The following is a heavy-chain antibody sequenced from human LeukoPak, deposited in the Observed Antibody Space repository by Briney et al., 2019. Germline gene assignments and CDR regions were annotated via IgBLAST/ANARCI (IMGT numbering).Heavy chain of an antibody. Sequence: SETLSLTCTVSGGSISSSSYYWGWIRQPPGKGLEWIGSIYYSGSTYYNPSLKSRVTISVDTSKNQFSLKLSSVTAADTAVYYCSSGLMYYYYMDVWGKGTTVTVSS. CDR2: IYYSGST. D-gene: IGHD2-8*01. V-gene: IGHV4-39*07. CDR3: SSGLMYYYYMDV. CDR1: GGSISSSSYY. J-gene: IGHJ6*03.